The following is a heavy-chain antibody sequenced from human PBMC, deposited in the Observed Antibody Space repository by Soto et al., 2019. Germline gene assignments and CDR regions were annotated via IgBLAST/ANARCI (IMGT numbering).Heavy chain of an antibody. D-gene: IGHD5-12*01. V-gene: IGHV4-34*01. CDR1: GGSFSGYY. J-gene: IGHJ4*02. CDR3: AGGRLQISDY. CDR2: INHSGST. Sequence: QVQLQQWGAGLLKPSETLSLTCAVYGGSFSGYYWSWIRQPPGKGLEWIGEINHSGSTNYNPSLKSRVTISVDTSKNQFSLKLSSVTAADTAVYYCAGGRLQISDYWGQGTLVTVSS.